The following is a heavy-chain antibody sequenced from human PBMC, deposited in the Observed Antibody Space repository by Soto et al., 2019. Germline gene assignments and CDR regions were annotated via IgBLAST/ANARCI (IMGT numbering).Heavy chain of an antibody. CDR3: EKDPGQYNWNYYYYGMDV. CDR2: LYSGGAT. D-gene: IGHD1-20*01. CDR1: GFTASAYY. J-gene: IGHJ6*02. V-gene: IGHV3-53*01. Sequence: GGSLRLSCVVSGFTASAYYTNWVRQAPGKGLEWVSSLYSGGATFYADSVKGRFTISRDNSKNTLYLQMNSLRVEDTAVYYCEKDPGQYNWNYYYYGMDVWAQGTTVTV.